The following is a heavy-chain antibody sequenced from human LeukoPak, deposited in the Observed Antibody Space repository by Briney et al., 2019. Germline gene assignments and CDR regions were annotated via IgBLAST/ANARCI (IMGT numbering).Heavy chain of an antibody. CDR3: ARGIAAAGTPDY. D-gene: IGHD6-13*01. Sequence: KPSETLSLTCTVSGGSISSYYWSWIGQPPGKGLEWIGYIYYSGSTNYNPSLKSRVTISVDTSKNQFSLKLSSVTAADTAVYYCARGIAAAGTPDYWGQGTLVTVSS. CDR2: IYYSGST. CDR1: GGSISSYY. V-gene: IGHV4-59*01. J-gene: IGHJ4*02.